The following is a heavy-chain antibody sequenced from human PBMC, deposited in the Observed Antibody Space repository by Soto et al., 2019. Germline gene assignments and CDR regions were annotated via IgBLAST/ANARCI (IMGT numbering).Heavy chain of an antibody. CDR3: ARGGGFDSFDY. CDR2: INHLETT. D-gene: IGHD3-10*01. V-gene: IGHV4-30-2*01. Sequence: PSATLSLTCTVSGASITYGAYSWIWIRQTPGKGLEWIGYINHLETTFYNPSFESRLTLSIDRTKNQFSLNLKSMSAADRAVYFCARGGGFDSFDYWGQGILVTVSS. J-gene: IGHJ4*02. CDR1: GASITYGAYS.